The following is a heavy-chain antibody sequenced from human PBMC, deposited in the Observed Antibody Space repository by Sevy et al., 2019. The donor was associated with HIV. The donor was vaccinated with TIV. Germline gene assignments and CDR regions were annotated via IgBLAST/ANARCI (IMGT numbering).Heavy chain of an antibody. CDR3: AREFCGGDCYSEDYYYYYGMDV. Sequence: ASVKVSCKASGYTFTGYYMHWVRQAPGQGLEWMGWINPNSGGTNYAQKFQGRVTMTRDTSISTAYMELSRLRSDVTAVYYCAREFCGGDCYSEDYYYYYGMDVWGQGTTVTVSS. J-gene: IGHJ6*02. V-gene: IGHV1-2*02. CDR1: GYTFTGYY. D-gene: IGHD2-21*02. CDR2: INPNSGGT.